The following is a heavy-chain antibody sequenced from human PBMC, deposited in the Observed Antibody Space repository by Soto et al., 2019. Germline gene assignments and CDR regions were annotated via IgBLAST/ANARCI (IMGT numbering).Heavy chain of an antibody. D-gene: IGHD3-22*01. J-gene: IGHJ3*02. Sequence: EVQLVESGGGLVQPGGSLKLSCAASGFTFSGSAMHWVRQASGKGLEWVGRIRSTANSYATAYAASVQGRFTISRDDSKNTAYLQINSLNTDYTAVYYCTRRADTSYSDSSGFDAFDICGQGTMVTVSS. CDR1: GFTFSGSA. V-gene: IGHV3-73*01. CDR2: IRSTANSYAT. CDR3: TRRADTSYSDSSGFDAFDI.